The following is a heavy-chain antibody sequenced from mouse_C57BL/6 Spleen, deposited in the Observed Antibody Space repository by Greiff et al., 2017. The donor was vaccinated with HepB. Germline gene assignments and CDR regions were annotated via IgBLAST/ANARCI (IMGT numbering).Heavy chain of an antibody. D-gene: IGHD2-5*01. V-gene: IGHV1-81*01. CDR3: SYSNYNHWYFDV. CDR1: GYTFTSYG. Sequence: QVQLQQSGAELARPGASVKLSCKASGYTFTSYGISWVKQRTGQGLEWIGEIYPRSGNTYYNEKFKGKATLTADKSSSTAYMELRSLTSEDSAVYFCSYSNYNHWYFDVWGTGTTVTVSS. CDR2: IYPRSGNT. J-gene: IGHJ1*03.